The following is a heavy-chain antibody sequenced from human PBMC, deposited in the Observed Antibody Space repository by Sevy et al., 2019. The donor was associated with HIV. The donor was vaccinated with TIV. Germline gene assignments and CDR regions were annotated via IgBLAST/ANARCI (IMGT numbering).Heavy chain of an antibody. CDR2: INHSGST. CDR3: ARGLYYFDY. V-gene: IGHV4-34*01. Sequence: SETLSLTCAVYGGSFSGYYWSWIRQPPGKGLEWIGEINHSGSTNYNPTLKSRVTISVDTSKNQFSLKLSSVTAADTAVYYCARGLYYFDYWGQGTLVTVSS. J-gene: IGHJ4*02. CDR1: GGSFSGYY.